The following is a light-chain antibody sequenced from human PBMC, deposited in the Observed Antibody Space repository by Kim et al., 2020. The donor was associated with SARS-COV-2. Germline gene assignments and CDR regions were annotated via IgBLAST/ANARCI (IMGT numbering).Light chain of an antibody. Sequence: EIVLTQSPATLSLSPGERATLSCGASQSVGSSYLAWYQQKPGLAPRLLIYDVSSRATGIPDRFSGSGSGTDFTLTISRLEPEDFAVYYCQQYGSSPLTFGGGTKVDIK. CDR1: QSVGSSY. CDR2: DVS. J-gene: IGKJ4*01. V-gene: IGKV3D-20*01. CDR3: QQYGSSPLT.